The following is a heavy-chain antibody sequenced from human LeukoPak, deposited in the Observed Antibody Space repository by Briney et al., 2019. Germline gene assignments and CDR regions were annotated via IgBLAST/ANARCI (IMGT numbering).Heavy chain of an antibody. CDR2: IKQDGSEK. CDR1: GFAFNTYW. V-gene: IGHV3-7*01. Sequence: PGGSLRLSCAASGFAFNTYWMTWVRQAPGKGLEWVANIKQDGSEKYYVDSVKGRFTISRDNAKNSLYLQMNSLRAEDTAVYYCASYLGGWYGGYYFDYWGQGTLVTVSS. J-gene: IGHJ4*02. D-gene: IGHD6-19*01. CDR3: ASYLGGWYGGYYFDY.